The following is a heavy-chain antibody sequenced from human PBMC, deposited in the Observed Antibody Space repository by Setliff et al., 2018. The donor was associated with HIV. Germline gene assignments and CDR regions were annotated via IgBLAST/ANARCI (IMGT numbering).Heavy chain of an antibody. Sequence: SETLSLTCTVSDGSISNYYWNWIRQPAGKGLEWIGRIFTSGTTNYNPSLRSRVTISVDTSKNQFSLRLSSVTAADTAVYYCAREGFYNSYYYMDVWGIGTTVTVSS. J-gene: IGHJ6*03. D-gene: IGHD2-2*02. V-gene: IGHV4-4*07. CDR2: IFTSGTT. CDR1: DGSISNYY. CDR3: AREGFYNSYYYMDV.